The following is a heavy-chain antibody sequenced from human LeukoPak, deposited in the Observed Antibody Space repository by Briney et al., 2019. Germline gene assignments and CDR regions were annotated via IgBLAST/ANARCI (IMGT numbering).Heavy chain of an antibody. CDR2: ISTSSGFI. Sequence: GGSLRLSCAASGFSFSSYSMNWVRQAPGKGLEWISYISTSSGFISYADSVKGGFTISKDNAKNSLYLQMNSLRAEDTAVYYCARGAFNTSPDYWGQGILVTVSS. CDR3: ARGAFNTSPDY. J-gene: IGHJ4*02. D-gene: IGHD2-2*01. CDR1: GFSFSSYS. V-gene: IGHV3-21*05.